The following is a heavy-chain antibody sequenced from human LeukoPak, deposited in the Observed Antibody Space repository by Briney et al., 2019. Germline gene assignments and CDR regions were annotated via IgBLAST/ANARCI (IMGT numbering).Heavy chain of an antibody. CDR2: INPNSGGT. CDR3: ATSMPGYSNPFDP. D-gene: IGHD4-11*01. CDR1: GYTFTGYY. Sequence: GASVKVSCTASGYTFTGYYMHWVRQAPGQGLEWMGWINPNSGGTNYAQKFQGRVTMTRDTSISTAYMELSRLRSDDTAVYYCATSMPGYSNPFDPWGQGTLVTVSS. V-gene: IGHV1-2*02. J-gene: IGHJ5*02.